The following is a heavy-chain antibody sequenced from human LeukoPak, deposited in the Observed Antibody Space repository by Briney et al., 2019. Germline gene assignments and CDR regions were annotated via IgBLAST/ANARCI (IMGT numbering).Heavy chain of an antibody. CDR2: IYYSGST. CDR1: GGSISSYY. Sequence: ASETLSFTCTVSGGSISSYYWSWIRQPPGKGLEWIGYIYYSGSTNYNPSLKSRVTISVDTSKNQFSLKLSSVTAADTAVYYCASNSGYDWATLKWGQGTLVTVSP. V-gene: IGHV4-59*08. D-gene: IGHD5-12*01. J-gene: IGHJ4*02. CDR3: ASNSGYDWATLK.